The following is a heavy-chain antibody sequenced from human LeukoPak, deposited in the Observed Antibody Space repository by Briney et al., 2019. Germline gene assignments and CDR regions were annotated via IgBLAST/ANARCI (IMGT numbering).Heavy chain of an antibody. V-gene: IGHV3-7*01. CDR2: IKQDGREK. J-gene: IGHJ4*02. CDR3: ASRYLLWFGELLDFDY. CDR1: GFTFHSYW. D-gene: IGHD3-10*01. Sequence: GGSLRLSCAASGFTFHSYWMSWVRQAPGKGLEWVANIKQDGREKYYVDSVKGRFTISRDNAKNSLYLQMNSLRAEDTAVYYCASRYLLWFGELLDFDYWGQGTLVTVSS.